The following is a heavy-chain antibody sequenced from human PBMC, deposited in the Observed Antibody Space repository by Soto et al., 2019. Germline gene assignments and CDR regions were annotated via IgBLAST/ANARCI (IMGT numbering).Heavy chain of an antibody. CDR1: GGSVSSGSYY. CDR3: ARDNVDTAMVSLGIDV. J-gene: IGHJ6*02. D-gene: IGHD5-18*01. CDR2: IYYSGST. Sequence: QVQLQESGPGLVKPSETLSLTCTVSGGSVSSGSYYWSWIRQPPGKGLEWIGYIYYSGSTNYNPSLKSRVTISVDTSKNQFSLKLSSVTAADTAVYYCARDNVDTAMVSLGIDVWGQGTTVTVSS. V-gene: IGHV4-61*01.